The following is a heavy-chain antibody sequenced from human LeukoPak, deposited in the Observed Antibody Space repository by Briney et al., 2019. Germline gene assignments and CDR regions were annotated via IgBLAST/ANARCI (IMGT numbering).Heavy chain of an antibody. Sequence: SQTLSLTCAISGDSVSSNSAAWNWIRQSPSRGLEWLGRTYYRSKWYNDYAVSVKSRITINPDTSKNQFSLQLNSVTPEDTAVYYCGAKYYDPSVSPLGGFDYGGQGPLATVSS. J-gene: IGHJ4*02. CDR3: GAKYYDPSVSPLGGFDY. D-gene: IGHD3-22*01. V-gene: IGHV6-1*01. CDR1: GDSVSSNSAA. CDR2: TYYRSKWYN.